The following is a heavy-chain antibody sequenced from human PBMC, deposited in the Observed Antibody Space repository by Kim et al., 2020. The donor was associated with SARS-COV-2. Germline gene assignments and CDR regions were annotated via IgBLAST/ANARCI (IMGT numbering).Heavy chain of an antibody. J-gene: IGHJ4*02. CDR2: NT. CDR3: ARDLFSGEIDY. D-gene: IGHD3-10*01. V-gene: IGHV1-18*01. Sequence: NTNNAQKFQGRVTMTTDTSKSTAYMELRSLRSDDTAVYYCARDLFSGEIDYWGQGTLVTVSS.